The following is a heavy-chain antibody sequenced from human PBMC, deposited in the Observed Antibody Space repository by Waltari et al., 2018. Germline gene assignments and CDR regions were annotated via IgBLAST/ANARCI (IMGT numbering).Heavy chain of an antibody. CDR3: ARDPLGDGYNY. Sequence: EVQLVESGGGLIQPGGSLRLSCAASGFTVSSNYMSWVRQAPGKGLEWVSVSYSGGSTYNADSVKGRFTISRDNAKNTLYLQMNSLRAEDTAVYYCARDPLGDGYNYRGQGTLVTVSS. V-gene: IGHV3-53*01. CDR1: GFTVSSNY. D-gene: IGHD5-12*01. CDR2: SYSGGST. J-gene: IGHJ4*02.